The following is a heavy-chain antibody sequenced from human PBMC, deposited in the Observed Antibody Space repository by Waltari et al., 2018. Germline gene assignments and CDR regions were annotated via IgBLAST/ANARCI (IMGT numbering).Heavy chain of an antibody. CDR2: IYPGDSDT. CDR1: GYSFTSYW. CDR3: ARDRYCSGGSCFLWDAFDI. J-gene: IGHJ3*02. Sequence: EVQLVQSGAEVKKPGESLKISCKGSGYSFTSYWIGWVRQMPGKGLEWMGIIYPGDSDTRYSPSFQGQVTISADKSISTAYLQWSSLKASDTAMYYCARDRYCSGGSCFLWDAFDIWGQGTMVTVSS. V-gene: IGHV5-51*01. D-gene: IGHD2-15*01.